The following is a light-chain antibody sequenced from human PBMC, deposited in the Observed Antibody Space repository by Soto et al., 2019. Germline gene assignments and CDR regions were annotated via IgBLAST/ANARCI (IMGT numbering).Light chain of an antibody. CDR3: KQSKSFNLT. J-gene: IGKJ4*01. CDR1: QDITNW. V-gene: IGKV1-12*01. Sequence: DIQMTQSPSSLSASVGDRVTITCRASQDITNWLAWYQQRPGKAPQLLIYASSSLQSGVPSRFGGSASGTDFSLTISSLQTEDFAAYVCKQSKSFNLTFGGGTKVEIK. CDR2: ASS.